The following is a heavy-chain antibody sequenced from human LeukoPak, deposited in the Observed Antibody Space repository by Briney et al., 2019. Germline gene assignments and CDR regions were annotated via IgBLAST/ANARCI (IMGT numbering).Heavy chain of an antibody. V-gene: IGHV1-18*01. Sequence: GASVKVSRKASGYTFTSYGISWVRQAPGQGLEWMGWISAYNGNTNYAQKLQGRVTMTTDTSTSTAYMELRSLRSDDTAVYYCARERQQLESSWFDPWGQGTLVTVSS. D-gene: IGHD6-13*01. CDR1: GYTFTSYG. CDR2: ISAYNGNT. J-gene: IGHJ5*02. CDR3: ARERQQLESSWFDP.